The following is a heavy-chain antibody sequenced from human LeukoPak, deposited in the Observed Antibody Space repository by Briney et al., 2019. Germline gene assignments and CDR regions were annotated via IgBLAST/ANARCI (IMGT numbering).Heavy chain of an antibody. CDR3: ATSSYSCSSS. V-gene: IGHV3-7*01. CDR2: INEDGSEK. CDR1: GFTFTNYW. Sequence: GGSLRLSCAASGFTFTNYWMIWVRQAPGKGLEWVANINEDGSEKYYVGSVEGRFAISRDNAKNSVFLQMNSLRADDTAMYYCATSSYSCSSSWGQGTLVTVSS. J-gene: IGHJ5*02. D-gene: IGHD3-10*01.